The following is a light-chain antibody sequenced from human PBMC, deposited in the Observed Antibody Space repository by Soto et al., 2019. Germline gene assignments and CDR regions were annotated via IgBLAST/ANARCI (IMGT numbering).Light chain of an antibody. CDR1: QSVSSY. CDR2: DAS. V-gene: IGKV3-11*01. CDR3: QQRSNRPLT. Sequence: EIVLTQSPATLSLSPGERATLSCRASQSVSSYLAWYQQKPGQAPRLLIYDASNRATAIPARFSGSGSGTDFTLTISSLEPEDLAVYYCQQRSNRPLTFGGGTKVEIK. J-gene: IGKJ4*01.